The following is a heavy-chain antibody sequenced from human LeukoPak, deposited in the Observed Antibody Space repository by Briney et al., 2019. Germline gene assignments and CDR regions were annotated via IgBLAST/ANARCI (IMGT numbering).Heavy chain of an antibody. J-gene: IGHJ5*02. D-gene: IGHD2-2*01. CDR3: ARVGCSSTSCSWFDP. CDR2: FYYSGST. Sequence: SETLSLTCTVSGGSISSYYWSWIRQPPGKGLEWIGYFYYSGSTNYNPSLKSRVTISVDTSKNQFFLKLSLVTAADTAVYYCARVGCSSTSCSWFDPWGQGTLVTVSS. CDR1: GGSISSYY. V-gene: IGHV4-59*01.